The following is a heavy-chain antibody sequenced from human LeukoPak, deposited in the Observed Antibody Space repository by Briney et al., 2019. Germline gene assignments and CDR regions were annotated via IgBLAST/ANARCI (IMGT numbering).Heavy chain of an antibody. CDR2: NHSAGST. Sequence: GKEEEWVWVNHSAGSTNYTDSVKGRFTISRDDSKNTLYLQMNSLRPEDTAVYYCARDQRSESYYPWGWFDPWGQGTLVTVSS. D-gene: IGHD1-26*01. V-gene: IGHV3-53*05. CDR3: ARDQRSESYYPWGWFDP. J-gene: IGHJ5*02.